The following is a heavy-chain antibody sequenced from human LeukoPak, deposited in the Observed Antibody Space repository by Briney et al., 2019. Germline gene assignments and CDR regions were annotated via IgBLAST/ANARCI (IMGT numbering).Heavy chain of an antibody. CDR3: ARERTRDYDRPYFDY. J-gene: IGHJ4*02. D-gene: IGHD3-22*01. Sequence: GASVKVSCKASGGTFSSYAISWVRQAPGQGLEWMGRIIPILGIANYAQKFQGRVTITADKSTSTAYMELSSVRSEDTDVYYCARERTRDYDRPYFDYWGQGTLVPVSS. CDR2: IIPILGIA. CDR1: GGTFSSYA. V-gene: IGHV1-69*04.